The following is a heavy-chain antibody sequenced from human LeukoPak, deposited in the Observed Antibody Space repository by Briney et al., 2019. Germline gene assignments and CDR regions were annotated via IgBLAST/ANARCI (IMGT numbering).Heavy chain of an antibody. Sequence: PGGSLRLSCAASGFTFSSYAMSWVRQAPGKGLEWVSIISGRGGSTFYADSVKGRFTISRDKSKNTLYLQVNSLRAEDTAVYYCAKGRSDLGYGSGNCLDYWGQGTLVTVSS. V-gene: IGHV3-23*01. CDR2: ISGRGGST. D-gene: IGHD3-10*01. CDR3: AKGRSDLGYGSGNCLDY. CDR1: GFTFSSYA. J-gene: IGHJ4*02.